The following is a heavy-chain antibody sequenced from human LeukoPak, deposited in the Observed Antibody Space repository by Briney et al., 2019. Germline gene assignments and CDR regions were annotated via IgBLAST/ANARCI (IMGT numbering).Heavy chain of an antibody. J-gene: IGHJ5*02. CDR2: INPNSGGT. Sequence: ASVKVSYKASGYTFTGYYMHWVRQAPGQGLEWMGWINPNSGGTNYAQKFQGRVTMTRDTSISTAYMELSRLRSDDTAVYYCASQVGNSLGFGELFNWFDPWGQGTLVTVSS. CDR3: ASQVGNSLGFGELFNWFDP. V-gene: IGHV1-2*02. CDR1: GYTFTGYY. D-gene: IGHD3-10*01.